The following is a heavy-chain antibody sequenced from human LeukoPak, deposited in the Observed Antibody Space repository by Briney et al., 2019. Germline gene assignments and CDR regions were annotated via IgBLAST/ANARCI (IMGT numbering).Heavy chain of an antibody. D-gene: IGHD2-8*01. Sequence: ASVKVSCKTSGDTFTTYAIIWVRQAPGQGLEWMGGIIPMFGTPNYAQRLQGRVTITADKSTKTAYMELSSLRSEDTAVYYCARAGIPGYCTNVTCSNWLDPWGQGTLVTVSS. CDR2: IIPMFGTP. CDR3: ARAGIPGYCTNVTCSNWLDP. V-gene: IGHV1-69*06. CDR1: GDTFTTYA. J-gene: IGHJ5*02.